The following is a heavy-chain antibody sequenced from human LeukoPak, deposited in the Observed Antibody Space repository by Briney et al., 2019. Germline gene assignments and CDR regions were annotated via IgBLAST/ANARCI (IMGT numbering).Heavy chain of an antibody. CDR1: GYSFSDYY. CDR3: ARDCTDVWGSYRCQ. Sequence: GASVKVSCKASGYSFSDYYMHWVRQAPGQGLEWVGWMNPNNGATNYVQKFQGRVTMTRDTSISTAYMELSRLKSDDTAVYYCARDCTDVWGSYRCQWGQGTLVTVSS. V-gene: IGHV1-2*02. CDR2: MNPNNGAT. D-gene: IGHD3-16*02. J-gene: IGHJ4*02.